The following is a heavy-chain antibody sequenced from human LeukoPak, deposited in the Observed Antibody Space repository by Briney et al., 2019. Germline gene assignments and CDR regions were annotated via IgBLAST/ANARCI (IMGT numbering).Heavy chain of an antibody. CDR2: INHSGST. J-gene: IGHJ6*03. D-gene: IGHD3-10*01. V-gene: IGHV4-34*01. CDR3: ARRVGRWFGERAYYYNYMDV. CDR1: GGSFSGYY. Sequence: SETLSLTCAVYGGSFSGYYWSWIRQPPGKGLEWIGEINHSGSTKYSPSLKSRVTISVDTSKNQFSLKLGSVTAADTAVYYCARRVGRWFGERAYYYNYMDVWGKGTTVTISS.